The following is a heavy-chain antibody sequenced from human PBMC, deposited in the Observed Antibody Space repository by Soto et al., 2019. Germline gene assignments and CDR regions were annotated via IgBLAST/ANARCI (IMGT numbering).Heavy chain of an antibody. Sequence: QVQLVQSGAEVKKPGSSVKFSCKAPGGTFSSYAISWVRQAPGQVLEWMGGIIPIFGTANYAQKFQGRVTITADESTSTGYMKLSSLRSEDTAVYYCARSQGGSSSLDIYYYYYYGMDVWGQGTTVTVSS. CDR1: GGTFSSYA. J-gene: IGHJ6*02. D-gene: IGHD2-15*01. CDR2: IIPIFGTA. CDR3: ARSQGGSSSLDIYYYYYYGMDV. V-gene: IGHV1-69*01.